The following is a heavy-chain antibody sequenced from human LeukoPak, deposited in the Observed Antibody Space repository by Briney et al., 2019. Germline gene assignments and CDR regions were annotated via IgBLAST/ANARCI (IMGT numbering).Heavy chain of an antibody. Sequence: PGGSLRLSCAASGFTFSSYSMNWIRQAPGKGLEWVSSISSSSSYIYYADSVKGRFTISRDNAKNSLYLQMNSLRAEDTAVYYCARDRKYSSSSPFDYWGQGTLVTVSS. CDR2: ISSSSSYI. D-gene: IGHD6-13*01. CDR3: ARDRKYSSSSPFDY. J-gene: IGHJ4*02. V-gene: IGHV3-21*01. CDR1: GFTFSSYS.